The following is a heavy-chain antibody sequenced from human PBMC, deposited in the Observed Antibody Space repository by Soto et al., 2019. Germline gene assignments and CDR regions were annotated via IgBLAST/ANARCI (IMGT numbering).Heavy chain of an antibody. V-gene: IGHV3-23*01. D-gene: IGHD3-22*01. Sequence: GGSLRLSCADSGFSFSTYSVSWVRQTPGKGREWVSASTATGDRTYSADSVPGRFTISRDNSKKTHYLQMTSLRAEDTAMYYCATMTGYFEYWGQGT. J-gene: IGHJ4*02. CDR3: ATMTGYFEY. CDR2: STATGDRT. CDR1: GFSFSTYS.